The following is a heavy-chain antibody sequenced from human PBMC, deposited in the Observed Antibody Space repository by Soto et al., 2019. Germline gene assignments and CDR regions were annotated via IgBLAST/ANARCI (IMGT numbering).Heavy chain of an antibody. CDR2: IYYDGST. Sequence: SETLSLTCTVSGASISSSSFYWGWIRQPPGKGLESIANIYYDGSTYYNPSLKSRVTISVDKSKNQFSLKLSSVTAADTAVYYCARVHDIRGTDYWGQGTLVTVSS. CDR3: ARVHDIRGTDY. V-gene: IGHV4-39*07. D-gene: IGHD3-16*01. J-gene: IGHJ4*02. CDR1: GASISSSSFY.